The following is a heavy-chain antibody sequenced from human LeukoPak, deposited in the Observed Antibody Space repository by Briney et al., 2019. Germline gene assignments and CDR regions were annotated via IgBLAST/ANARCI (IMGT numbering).Heavy chain of an antibody. J-gene: IGHJ4*02. CDR1: GYIFTSYY. Sequence: ASVKVSCKTSGYIFTSYYIHWVRQAPGQGPERMGIINPSGGSTNYAQKFQGRVTMTRDTSISTAYMELSRLRSDDTAVYYCARVYIAVAPAPPGYWGQGTLVTVSS. CDR3: ARVYIAVAPAPPGY. V-gene: IGHV1-46*01. CDR2: INPSGGST. D-gene: IGHD6-19*01.